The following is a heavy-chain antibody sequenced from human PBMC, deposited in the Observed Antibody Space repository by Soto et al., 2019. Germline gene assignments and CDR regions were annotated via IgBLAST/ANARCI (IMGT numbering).Heavy chain of an antibody. CDR3: ARASGYCSGGTCFPFDY. V-gene: IGHV4-30-2*01. J-gene: IGHJ4*02. D-gene: IGHD2-15*01. Sequence: SETLSLTCAVSGGSVSSGTYSWNWIRQPPGKALEWIGYIYHSGSFYYNPSLRSRVAISIDRSKNQFSLDLRSVTATDTAVYYCARASGYCSGGTCFPFDYWGRGTLVTVS. CDR2: IYHSGSF. CDR1: GGSVSSGTYS.